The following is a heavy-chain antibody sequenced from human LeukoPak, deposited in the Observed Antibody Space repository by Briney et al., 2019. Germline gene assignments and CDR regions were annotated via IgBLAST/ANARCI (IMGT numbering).Heavy chain of an antibody. CDR1: GLTFSTYS. J-gene: IGHJ5*02. Sequence: GGSLRLSCGASGLTFSTYSMNWVRQAPGKGLEWVSYISSDSGTIYYADSVKGRFTISRDNAKKSLYLQMNSLRAEDTAVYYCARAAQPGFDPWGQGTLVTVSS. D-gene: IGHD1-14*01. V-gene: IGHV3-48*01. CDR2: ISSDSGTI. CDR3: ARAAQPGFDP.